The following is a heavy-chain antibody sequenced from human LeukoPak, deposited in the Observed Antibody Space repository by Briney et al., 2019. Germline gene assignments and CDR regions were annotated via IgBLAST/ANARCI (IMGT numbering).Heavy chain of an antibody. V-gene: IGHV1-2*02. Sequence: ASVKVSCKASGYTFTGYYMHWVRQAPGQGLEWMGWVNPNSGGTNYAQKFQGRVTMTRDTSISTVYMELSSLRSEDTAVYYCARAAPPTSPFDYWGQGTLVTVSS. CDR1: GYTFTGYY. J-gene: IGHJ4*02. CDR2: VNPNSGGT. D-gene: IGHD6-25*01. CDR3: ARAAPPTSPFDY.